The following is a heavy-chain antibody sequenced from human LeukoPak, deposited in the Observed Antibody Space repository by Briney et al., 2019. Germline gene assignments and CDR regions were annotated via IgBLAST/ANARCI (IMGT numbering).Heavy chain of an antibody. Sequence: ASVKVSCKVSGYTLTELSMHWVRQAPGKGLEWMGGFDPEDGETIYAQKFQGRVTMTEDTSTDTAYMELSSLRSEDTAVYYCATTLLQSGITMIVVATDAFDIWGQGTMVTVSS. CDR3: ATTLLQSGITMIVVATDAFDI. CDR2: FDPEDGET. CDR1: GYTLTELS. J-gene: IGHJ3*02. V-gene: IGHV1-24*01. D-gene: IGHD3-22*01.